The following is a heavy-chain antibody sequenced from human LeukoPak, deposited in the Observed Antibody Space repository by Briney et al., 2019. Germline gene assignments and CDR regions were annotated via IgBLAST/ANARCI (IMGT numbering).Heavy chain of an antibody. CDR2: ITSSSTNI. J-gene: IGHJ4*02. CDR1: GFTFSTNA. CDR3: ATSGNYYLKY. Sequence: GGSLRLSCLTSGFTFSTNAMSWVRQAPGKGLEWVSHITSSSTNIYYADSVKGRFTISRDNAKNALSLQMNSLRDEDTAVYYCATSGNYYLKYWGQGTLVTVSS. D-gene: IGHD1-26*01. V-gene: IGHV3-48*02.